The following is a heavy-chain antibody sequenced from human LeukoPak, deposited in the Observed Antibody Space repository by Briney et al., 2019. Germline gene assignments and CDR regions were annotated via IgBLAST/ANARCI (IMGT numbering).Heavy chain of an antibody. J-gene: IGHJ6*02. Sequence: PSETLSLTCTVSGGSISSGGYYWSWIRQHPGKGLEGIGYIYYSGSTYYNPSLKSRVTISVDTSKNQFSLKLSSVTAADTAVYYCARVPDCGGDRACYYYGMDVWGQGTTVTVSS. D-gene: IGHD2-21*01. CDR3: ARVPDCGGDRACYYYGMDV. CDR2: IYYSGST. V-gene: IGHV4-31*03. CDR1: GGSISSGGYY.